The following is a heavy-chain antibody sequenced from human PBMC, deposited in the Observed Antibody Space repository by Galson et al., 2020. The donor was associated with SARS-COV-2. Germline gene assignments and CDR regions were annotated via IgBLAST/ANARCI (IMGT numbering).Heavy chain of an antibody. CDR1: GHTFTSYA. CDR3: ARGWKSSSWQPLYYYYGMDV. V-gene: IGHV1-3*01. Sequence: ASVKVSCKASGHTFTSYAMHWVRQAPGQRLEWMGWINAGNGNTKYSQKFQGRVTITRDTSASTAYMELSSLRSEDTAVYYCARGWKSSSWQPLYYYYGMDVWGQGTTVTVSS. J-gene: IGHJ6*02. CDR2: INAGNGNT. D-gene: IGHD6-13*01.